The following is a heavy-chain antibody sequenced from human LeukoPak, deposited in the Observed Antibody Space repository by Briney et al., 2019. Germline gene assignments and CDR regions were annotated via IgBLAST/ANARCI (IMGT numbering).Heavy chain of an antibody. CDR3: AKDQKGYYDFWSGLDY. J-gene: IGHJ4*02. CDR2: ISGSGGST. D-gene: IGHD3-3*01. V-gene: IGHV3-23*01. Sequence: GGSLRLSCAASGFTFSSYAMSWVRQAPGKVLEWVSAISGSGGSTYYADSVKGRFTISRDNSKNTLYLQMNSLRAEDTAEYYCAKDQKGYYDFWSGLDYWGQGTLVTVSS. CDR1: GFTFSSYA.